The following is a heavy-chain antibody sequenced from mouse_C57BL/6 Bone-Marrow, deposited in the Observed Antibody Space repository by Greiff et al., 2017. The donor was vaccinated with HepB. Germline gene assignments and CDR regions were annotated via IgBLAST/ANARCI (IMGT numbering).Heavy chain of an antibody. CDR2: IYPGSGST. CDR1: GYTFTSYW. D-gene: IGHD3-2*02. V-gene: IGHV1-55*01. CDR3: ARDSSGYYYYAMDY. J-gene: IGHJ4*01. Sequence: VKLQQPGAELVKPGASVKMSCKASGYTFTSYWITWVKQRPGQGLEWIGDIYPGSGSTNYNEKFKSKATLTVDTSSSTAYMQLSSLTSEDSAVYYCARDSSGYYYYAMDYWGQGTSVTVSS.